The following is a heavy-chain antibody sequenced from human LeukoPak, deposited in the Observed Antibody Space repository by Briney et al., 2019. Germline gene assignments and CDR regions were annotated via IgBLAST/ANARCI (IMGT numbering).Heavy chain of an antibody. V-gene: IGHV3-30*18. CDR1: GFTLSSFG. Sequence: PGGSLRLSCAASGFTLSSFGMHWVRQAPGQGLEWVAVISFDGSNQYYADSVKGRFTIYRDNFKNTVYLQMNSLRAEETAVYYCAKSHPPTVTTEGGEYLQHWGQGTLVTVSS. CDR2: ISFDGSNQ. CDR3: AKSHPPTVTTEGGEYLQH. J-gene: IGHJ1*01. D-gene: IGHD4-17*01.